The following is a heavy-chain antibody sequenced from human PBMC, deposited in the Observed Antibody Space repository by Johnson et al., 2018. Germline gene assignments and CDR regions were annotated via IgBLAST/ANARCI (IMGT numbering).Heavy chain of an antibody. D-gene: IGHD3-10*01. CDR2: INQHANT. J-gene: IGHJ6*03. CDR1: GGSLRAYY. V-gene: IGHV4-34*01. Sequence: QVQLQQWGAGLLKPSETLSLTCALYGGSLRAYYWTWIRQPPGKGLEWIGEINQHANTTYNPSLKSRVPISIDMSKNQFSLNLNSVTAADTGVYYCARGGGFYYHLDVWVKGTTVTVSS. CDR3: ARGGGFYYHLDV.